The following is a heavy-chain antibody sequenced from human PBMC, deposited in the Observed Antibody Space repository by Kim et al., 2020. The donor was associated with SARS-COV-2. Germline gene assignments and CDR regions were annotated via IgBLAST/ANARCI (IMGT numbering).Heavy chain of an antibody. Sequence: SETLSLTCAVYGGSFSGYYWSWIRQPPGKGLEWIGEINHSGRTNYNPSLKSRVTISVDTSKNQFSLKLTPVTAADAALYFCARTLSNTCGGGSLYCHLWG. J-gene: IGHJ2*01. CDR3: ARTLSNTCGGGSLYCHL. D-gene: IGHD2-21*01. CDR1: GGSFSGYY. CDR2: INHSGRT. V-gene: IGHV4-34*01.